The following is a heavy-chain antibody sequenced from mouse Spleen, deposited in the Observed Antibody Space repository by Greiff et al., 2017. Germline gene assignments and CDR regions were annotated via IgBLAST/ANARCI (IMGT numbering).Heavy chain of an antibody. V-gene: IGHV1S81*02. Sequence: VQLVESGAELVKPGASVKLSCKASGYTFTSYYMYWVKQRPGQGLEWIGEINPSNGGTNFNEKFKSKATLTVDKSSSTAYMQLSSLTSEDSAVYYCTRLGDYYAMDYWGQGTSVTVSS. J-gene: IGHJ4*01. CDR1: GYTFTSYY. CDR3: TRLGDYYAMDY. CDR2: INPSNGGT.